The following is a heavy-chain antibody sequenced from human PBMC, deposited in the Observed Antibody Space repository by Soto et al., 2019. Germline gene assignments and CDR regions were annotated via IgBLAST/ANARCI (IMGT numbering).Heavy chain of an antibody. J-gene: IGHJ5*02. CDR2: ISDSGGRT. Sequence: GGSLRLSCAASGFTCSSSAMNWVRQAPGKGLEWVSIISDSGGRTYYADSVRGRFTISRDNSKNTLYLQMNSLGAEDTAVYYCAKSLNINWKNWFAPWGQGTLVTVSS. CDR1: GFTCSSSA. CDR3: AKSLNINWKNWFAP. D-gene: IGHD1-1*01. V-gene: IGHV3-23*01.